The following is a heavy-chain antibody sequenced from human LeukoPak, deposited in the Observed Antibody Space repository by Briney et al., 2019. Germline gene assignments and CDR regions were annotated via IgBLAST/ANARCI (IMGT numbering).Heavy chain of an antibody. CDR1: GFTFSSYP. J-gene: IGHJ5*02. CDR2: ISSDGVST. CDR3: ARGSSAGGDP. Sequence: GGSLRLSCAASGFTFSSYPMHWVRQAPGKGLECVSAISSDGVSTYYANSVRGRFTISRDNSKNTLYLQMGSLRVEDMALYYCARGSSAGGDPWGQGTLATVSS. D-gene: IGHD3-10*01. V-gene: IGHV3-64*01.